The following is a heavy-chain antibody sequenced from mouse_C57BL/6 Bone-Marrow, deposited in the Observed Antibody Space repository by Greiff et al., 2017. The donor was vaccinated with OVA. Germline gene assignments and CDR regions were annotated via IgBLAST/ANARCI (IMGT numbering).Heavy chain of an antibody. CDR3: ARWGYYGNYLFAY. J-gene: IGHJ3*01. Sequence: QVQLQQPGAELVMPGASVKLSCKASGYTFTSYWMHWVKQRPGQGLEWIGEIDPSDSYTNSNQKFKGKSTLTVDKSSSTAYMQLSSLTSEDSAVYYCARWGYYGNYLFAYWGQGTLVTVSA. CDR1: GYTFTSYW. D-gene: IGHD2-1*01. V-gene: IGHV1-69*01. CDR2: IDPSDSYT.